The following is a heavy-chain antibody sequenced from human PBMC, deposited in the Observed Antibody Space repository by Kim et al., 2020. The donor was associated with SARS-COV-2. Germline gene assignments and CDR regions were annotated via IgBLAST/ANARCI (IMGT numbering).Heavy chain of an antibody. CDR1: GYTFTSYA. Sequence: ASVKVSCKASGYTFTSYAMNWVRQAPGQGLEWMGWINTNTGNPTYAQGFTGRFVFSLDTSVSTAYLQISSLKAEDTAVYYCARDSPGPRDYYGMDVWGQGTTVTVSS. V-gene: IGHV7-4-1*02. CDR2: INTNTGNP. D-gene: IGHD3-10*01. J-gene: IGHJ6*02. CDR3: ARDSPGPRDYYGMDV.